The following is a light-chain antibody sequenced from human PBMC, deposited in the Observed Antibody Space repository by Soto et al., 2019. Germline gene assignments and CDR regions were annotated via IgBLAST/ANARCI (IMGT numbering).Light chain of an antibody. CDR1: QSLSRF. J-gene: IGKJ1*01. V-gene: IGKV3-15*01. CDR3: QQYNNWPWT. Sequence: IVLTQSPATLSLSPGERATLSCRASQSLSRFLAWYQQKPGQAPRLLIHGASTRATGFPARFSGSGSGTDFTLTISSLQSEDIAIYYCQQYNNWPWTFGQGTKVDIK. CDR2: GAS.